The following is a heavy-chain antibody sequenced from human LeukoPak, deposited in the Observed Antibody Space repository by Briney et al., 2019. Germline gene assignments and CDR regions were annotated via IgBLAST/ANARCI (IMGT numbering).Heavy chain of an antibody. CDR2: ISVDGGEA. V-gene: IGHV3-23*01. CDR1: GFTVSSNY. D-gene: IGHD3-10*01. CDR3: AAGRGNGYGSGPFEY. J-gene: IGHJ4*02. Sequence: PGGSLRLSCAASGFTVSSNYMSWVRQAPGKGLEWVSSISVDGGEANYADSVKGHFTISRDNSKSSVFLQMNSLRADDTAVYYCAAGRGNGYGSGPFEYWGQGTLVTVSS.